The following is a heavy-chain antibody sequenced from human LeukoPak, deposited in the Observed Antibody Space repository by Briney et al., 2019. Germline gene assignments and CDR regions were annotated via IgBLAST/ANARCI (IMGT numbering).Heavy chain of an antibody. CDR2: INPNSGAT. CDR1: GYTFTDYF. D-gene: IGHD6-13*01. Sequence: RASVKVSCKASGYTFTDYFLHWVRRAPGQEFELMGWINPNSGATHYIQSFQGRVTMTRDTSLSIAYLQLNSLTSDDTAMYYCARAQYLTAPAGTFANSWGQGTLVTVSS. CDR3: ARAQYLTAPAGTFANS. J-gene: IGHJ4*02. V-gene: IGHV1-2*02.